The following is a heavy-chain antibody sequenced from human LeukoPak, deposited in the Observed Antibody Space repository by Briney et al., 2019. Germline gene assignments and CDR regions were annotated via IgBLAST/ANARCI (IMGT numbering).Heavy chain of an antibody. V-gene: IGHV3-23*01. CDR2: ISGNGLGT. CDR1: GFTFSRNA. CDR3: AKDANYLRSSGYLIPIDF. Sequence: GESLKISCAASGFTFSRNAMNWVRQAPGKGLEWVAAISGNGLGTYYADSVQGRFNISRDNSRNTLYLQMNSLRIEDTAFYYCAKDANYLRSSGYLIPIDFWGQGTLVTVSS. D-gene: IGHD3-22*01. J-gene: IGHJ4*02.